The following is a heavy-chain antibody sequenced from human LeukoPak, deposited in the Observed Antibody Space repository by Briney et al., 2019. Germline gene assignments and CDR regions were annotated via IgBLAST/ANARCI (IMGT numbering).Heavy chain of an antibody. J-gene: IGHJ4*02. CDR2: IIPIFGTA. CDR1: GGTFSSYA. Sequence: AWGKLSCNASGGTFSSYAISWVRHAPGQGLEWMGGIIPIFGTANYAQTFQGRVTIIADKSTNTAYMELSSLRSEDTAVYYCARDGYYGSGSYFDYWGQGTLVTVSS. V-gene: IGHV1-69*06. D-gene: IGHD3-10*01. CDR3: ARDGYYGSGSYFDY.